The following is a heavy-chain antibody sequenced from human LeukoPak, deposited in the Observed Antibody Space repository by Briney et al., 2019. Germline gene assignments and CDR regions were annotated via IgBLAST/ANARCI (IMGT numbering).Heavy chain of an antibody. CDR2: TSYDGNNE. Sequence: GGSLRLSCAASGFTFSDYYMSWIRQAPGKGLEYVALTSYDGNNEYYADSVEGRFTISRDNSKNTVYLQMNSLRVEDTAVYYCAKGFYDSGPWGQGTLVTVSS. CDR1: GFTFSDYY. D-gene: IGHD3-22*01. V-gene: IGHV3-30*18. J-gene: IGHJ5*02. CDR3: AKGFYDSGP.